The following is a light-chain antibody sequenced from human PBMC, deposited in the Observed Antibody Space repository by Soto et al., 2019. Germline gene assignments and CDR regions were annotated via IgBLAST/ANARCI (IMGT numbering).Light chain of an antibody. V-gene: IGKV3-15*01. CDR2: GAS. Sequence: EIVMTQSPATLSVSPGERATLSCRASQSVNSNLAWYKQKPGQAPRLLIYGASTRATAIPARFSGSGSGTEFTLTISSLQSEDFAVYYCQQYNDWPPRTFGQGTKVEIK. CDR1: QSVNSN. J-gene: IGKJ1*01. CDR3: QQYNDWPPRT.